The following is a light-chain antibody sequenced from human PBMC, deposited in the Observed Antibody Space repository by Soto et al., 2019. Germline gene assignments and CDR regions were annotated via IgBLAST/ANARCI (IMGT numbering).Light chain of an antibody. CDR1: SNDVGSYNY. CDR2: DVT. J-gene: IGLJ1*01. CDR3: KSYTTSNTYV. Sequence: QSALPKPASVYGSPGQSIAISCHGTSNDVGSYNYVSWYQQHPGKAPKLMIYDVTNRPSGVSDRFSGSKSGNTASLTISGLQAEDEADYYCKSYTTSNTYVFGSGTKVTVL. V-gene: IGLV2-14*01.